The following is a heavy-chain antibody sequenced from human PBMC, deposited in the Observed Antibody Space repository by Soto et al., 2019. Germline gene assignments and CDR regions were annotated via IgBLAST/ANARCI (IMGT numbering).Heavy chain of an antibody. CDR3: ARAKLNYYGSGSYGVLGY. D-gene: IGHD3-10*01. CDR1: GGSFIGYY. Sequence: SETLSLTCAVYGGSFIGYYWSWILQPPWKGLEWIGEINHSGSTNYNPSLKSRVTISVDTSKNQFSLKLSSVTAADTAVYYCARAKLNYYGSGSYGVLGYWGQGTLVTVSS. J-gene: IGHJ4*02. V-gene: IGHV4-34*01. CDR2: INHSGST.